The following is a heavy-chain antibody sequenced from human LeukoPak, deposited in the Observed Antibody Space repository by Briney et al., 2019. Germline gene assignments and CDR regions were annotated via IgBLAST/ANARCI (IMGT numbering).Heavy chain of an antibody. CDR2: ISYDGSNK. D-gene: IGHD1-26*01. Sequence: GGSLRLSCAASGFTFSSYAMHWVRQAPGKGLEWVAVISYDGSNKYYADSVKGRFTISTDNSKSTLILQMNSLRVEDTALYYCTKRVKYGGTWDHFADWGQGTLVTVSS. J-gene: IGHJ4*02. CDR3: TKRVKYGGTWDHFAD. CDR1: GFTFSSYA. V-gene: IGHV3-30*07.